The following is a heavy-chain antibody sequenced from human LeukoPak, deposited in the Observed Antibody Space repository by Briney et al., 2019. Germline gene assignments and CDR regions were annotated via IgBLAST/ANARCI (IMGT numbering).Heavy chain of an antibody. V-gene: IGHV3-30*18. J-gene: IGHJ4*02. CDR3: AKDCGYSSGCY. CDR1: GFTFSSYS. Sequence: GGSLRLSCAASGFTFSSYSMNWVRQAPGKGLEWVAVISYDGSNKYYADSVKGRFTISRDNSKNTLYLQMNSLRAEDTAVYYCAKDCGYSSGCYWGQGTLVTVSS. CDR2: ISYDGSNK. D-gene: IGHD6-19*01.